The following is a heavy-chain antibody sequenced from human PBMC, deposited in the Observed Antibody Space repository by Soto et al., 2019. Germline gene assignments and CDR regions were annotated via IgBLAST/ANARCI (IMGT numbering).Heavy chain of an antibody. CDR1: GDSISRWWPS. J-gene: IGHJ4*02. Sequence: SEPLSLDCPVSGDSISRWWPSYQWIRQPPGKRLEWIGYIYYTGSTNYNPSLRSRVTISIDTSKNQFSLQLSSVTAADTAVYFCARYPRLDCWGQGTLVTVSS. CDR3: ARYPRLDC. CDR2: IYYTGST. V-gene: IGHV4-61*05.